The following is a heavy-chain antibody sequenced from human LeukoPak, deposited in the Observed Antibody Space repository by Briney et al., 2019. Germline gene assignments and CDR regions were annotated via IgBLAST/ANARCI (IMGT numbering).Heavy chain of an antibody. CDR3: ARDSMITFGGVIVENYFDY. D-gene: IGHD3-16*02. CDR2: IYYSGST. V-gene: IGHV4-61*01. J-gene: IGHJ4*02. Sequence: SETLSLTCTVSGGSVSSGSYYWSWIRQPPGKGLEWIGYIYYSGSTNYNPSLKSRVTISVDTSKNQFSLKLSSVTAADTAVYYCARDSMITFGGVIVENYFDYWGQGTLVTVSS. CDR1: GGSVSSGSYY.